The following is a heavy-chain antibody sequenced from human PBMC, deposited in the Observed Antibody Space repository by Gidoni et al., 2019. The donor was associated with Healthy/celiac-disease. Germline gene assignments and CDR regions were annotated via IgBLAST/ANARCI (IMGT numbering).Heavy chain of an antibody. V-gene: IGHV3-30*04. CDR3: ARFGGGNVEGSFYYYYGMDV. CDR1: GFTFGSYA. D-gene: IGHD2-15*01. Sequence: QVQLVESGGGVVQPGRSLRLSCAASGFTFGSYAMHWVRQAPGKGLEWVAVISYDGSNKYYADSVKGRFTISRDNSKNTLSLQMNSLRAEDTAVYYCARFGGGNVEGSFYYYYGMDVWGQGTTVTVSS. CDR2: ISYDGSNK. J-gene: IGHJ6*02.